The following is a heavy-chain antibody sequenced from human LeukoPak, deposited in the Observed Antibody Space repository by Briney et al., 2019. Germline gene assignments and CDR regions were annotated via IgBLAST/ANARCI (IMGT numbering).Heavy chain of an antibody. CDR1: GYTLTELS. CDR3: AKDRPLAVAVTGYLDY. D-gene: IGHD6-19*01. CDR2: FDPEDGET. J-gene: IGHJ4*02. V-gene: IGHV1-24*01. Sequence: ASVKVSCKVSGYTLTELSMHWVRQAPGKGLEWMGGFDPEDGETIYAQKFQGRVTMTEDTSTDTAYMELSSLRSEDTAVYYCAKDRPLAVAVTGYLDYWGQGTLVTVSS.